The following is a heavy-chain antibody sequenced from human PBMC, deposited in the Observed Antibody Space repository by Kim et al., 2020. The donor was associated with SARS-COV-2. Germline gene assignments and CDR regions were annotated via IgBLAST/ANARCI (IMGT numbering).Heavy chain of an antibody. J-gene: IGHJ6*02. CDR1: GFTVSSNY. Sequence: GGSLRLSCAASGFTVSSNYMSWVRQAPGKGLEWVSVIYSGGSTYYADSVKGRFTISRDNSKNTLYLQMNSLRAEDTAVYYCARDHGLLWFGELLSYGMDVWGQGTTVTVSS. CDR2: IYSGGST. D-gene: IGHD3-10*01. V-gene: IGHV3-66*01. CDR3: ARDHGLLWFGELLSYGMDV.